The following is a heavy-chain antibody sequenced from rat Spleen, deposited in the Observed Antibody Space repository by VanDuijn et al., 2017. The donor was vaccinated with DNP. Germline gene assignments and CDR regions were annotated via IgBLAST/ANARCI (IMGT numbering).Heavy chain of an antibody. CDR3: TREGAYFDY. Sequence: QVQLTESGPGLVQPSQTLSLTCTVSGFSLASYGVSWVRQPPGKGLEWIAAISNGGSTYNNSALKSRLSISRDTSKSQVFLKMNSLQTEDTASYFCTREGAYFDYWGQGVMVTVSS. J-gene: IGHJ2*01. V-gene: IGHV2S12*01. CDR1: GFSLASYG. D-gene: IGHD1-11*01. CDR2: ISNGGST.